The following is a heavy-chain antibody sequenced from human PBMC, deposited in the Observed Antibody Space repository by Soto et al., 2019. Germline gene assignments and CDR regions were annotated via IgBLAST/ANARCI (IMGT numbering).Heavy chain of an antibody. D-gene: IGHD3-16*01. CDR3: ALASFGGRRYYTGMDV. V-gene: IGHV5-51*01. J-gene: IGHJ6*02. CDR2: IYPGDSDT. CDR1: GYTFTSYW. Sequence: PGESLKISCKGSGYTFTSYWIGWVRQMPGKGLEWMGIIYPGDSDTRYSPSFQGQVTMSADRSINTAYLHWTSLKASDTAVYYCALASFGGRRYYTGMDVWGQGTTVTVSS.